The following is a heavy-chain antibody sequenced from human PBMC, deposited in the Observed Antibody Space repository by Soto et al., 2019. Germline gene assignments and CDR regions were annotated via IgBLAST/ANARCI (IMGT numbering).Heavy chain of an antibody. CDR2: ISYDGINK. Sequence: QVQLVESGGGVVQPGRSLRLSCAASGFTFSSYAMHWVRQAPGKALEWVAVISYDGINKYYADSVKGRFTISRDNSKKTLYLGMDSLRAENTAVYYCARDPRWRYGSGSYWYGMDVWGQGTTVTVS. V-gene: IGHV3-30-3*01. D-gene: IGHD3-10*01. CDR3: ARDPRWRYGSGSYWYGMDV. CDR1: GFTFSSYA. J-gene: IGHJ6*02.